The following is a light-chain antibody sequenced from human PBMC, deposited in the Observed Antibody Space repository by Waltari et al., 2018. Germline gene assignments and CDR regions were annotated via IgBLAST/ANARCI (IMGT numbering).Light chain of an antibody. Sequence: QSVLTQPPSVSGAPGQRVTISCTGSSSNIGAASDVHWYQQLPGTAPKLLIYGNNNRPSGVPDRFSASKSGTSASLAITGLQAEDEADYYCTSYRSTNTRVIFGGGTKLAVL. V-gene: IGLV1-40*01. CDR3: TSYRSTNTRVI. CDR2: GNN. CDR1: SSNIGAASD. J-gene: IGLJ2*01.